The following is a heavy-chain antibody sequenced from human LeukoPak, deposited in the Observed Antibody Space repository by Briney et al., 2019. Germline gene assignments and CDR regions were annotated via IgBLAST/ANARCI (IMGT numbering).Heavy chain of an antibody. J-gene: IGHJ4*02. D-gene: IGHD6-13*01. CDR3: ARAQSAAGYSASFFDY. V-gene: IGHV1-2*02. CDR1: GYTFTGNY. CDR2: INPNSGGT. Sequence: GASVKVSCKASGYTFTGNYMHWVRQAPGQGLEWMGWINPNSGGTNYAQKFQGRVTMTRDTSISTACMELSRLRSDDTAVYYCARAQSAAGYSASFFDYWGQGTLVTVSS.